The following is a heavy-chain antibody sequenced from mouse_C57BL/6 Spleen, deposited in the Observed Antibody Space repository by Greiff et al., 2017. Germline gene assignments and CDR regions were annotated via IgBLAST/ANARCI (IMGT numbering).Heavy chain of an antibody. J-gene: IGHJ2*01. CDR2: IYPGDGDT. Sequence: QVQLKQSGPELVKPGASVKISCKASGYAFSSSWMNWVKQRPGKGLEWIGRIYPGDGDTNYNGKFKGKATLTADKSSSTAYMQLSSLTSEDSAVYFCAREESNYFDYWGQGTTLTVSS. D-gene: IGHD5-1*01. CDR1: GYAFSSSW. CDR3: AREESNYFDY. V-gene: IGHV1-82*01.